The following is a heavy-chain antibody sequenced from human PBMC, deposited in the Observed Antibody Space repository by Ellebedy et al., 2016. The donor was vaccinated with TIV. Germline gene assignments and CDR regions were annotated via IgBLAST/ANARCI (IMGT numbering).Heavy chain of an antibody. Sequence: SETLSLXXTVSGGSISSSSYYWGWIRQPPGKGLEWIGSIYYSGSTYYNPSLKSRVTISVDTSKNQFSLKLSSVTAADTAVYYCARLLYYSSSSGYWGQGTLVTVSS. CDR1: GGSISSSSYY. CDR2: IYYSGST. CDR3: ARLLYYSSSSGY. D-gene: IGHD6-6*01. V-gene: IGHV4-39*01. J-gene: IGHJ4*02.